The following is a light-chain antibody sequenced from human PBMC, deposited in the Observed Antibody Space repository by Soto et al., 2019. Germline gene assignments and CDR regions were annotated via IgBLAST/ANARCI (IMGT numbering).Light chain of an antibody. CDR2: DVN. V-gene: IGLV2-14*01. CDR3: SSYTSSSTRVV. J-gene: IGLJ2*01. CDR1: SSDVGRYNY. Sequence: QSALTPPASVSGSPGQSITISCTGTSSDVGRYNYVYWYQQHPGKAPKLMIYDVNNRPSGVSNRFSGSKSGNTASLTISGLQAEDEADYYCSSYTSSSTRVVFGGGTKLTVL.